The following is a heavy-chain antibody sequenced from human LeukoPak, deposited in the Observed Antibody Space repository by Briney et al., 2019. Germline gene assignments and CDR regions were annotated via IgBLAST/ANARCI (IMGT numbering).Heavy chain of an antibody. CDR2: ISGSGGST. D-gene: IGHD2-2*01. CDR3: AKDLACSSTSCAPSGYFDY. V-gene: IGHV3-23*01. J-gene: IGHJ4*02. Sequence: GGSLRLSCAASGFTFSSYAMSWVRQAPGRGLEWVSAISGSGGSTYYADSVKGRFTISRDNSKNTLYLQMNSLRAEDTAVYYCAKDLACSSTSCAPSGYFDYWGQGTLVTVSS. CDR1: GFTFSSYA.